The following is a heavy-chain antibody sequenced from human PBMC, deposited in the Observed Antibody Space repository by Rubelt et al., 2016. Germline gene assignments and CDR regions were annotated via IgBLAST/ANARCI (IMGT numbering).Heavy chain of an antibody. V-gene: IGHV3-30*01. CDR3: ARESGTTVTIASTDYYYGMDV. J-gene: IGHJ6*02. CDR2: DGSNK. Sequence: DGSNKYYADSVKGRFTISRDNSKNTLYLQMNSLRAEDTAVYYCARESGTTVTIASTDYYYGMDVWGQGTTVTVSS. D-gene: IGHD4-11*01.